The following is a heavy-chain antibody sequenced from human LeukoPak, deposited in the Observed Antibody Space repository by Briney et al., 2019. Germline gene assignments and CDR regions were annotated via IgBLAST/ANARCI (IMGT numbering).Heavy chain of an antibody. CDR2: ISAYNGNT. V-gene: IGHV1-18*01. D-gene: IGHD3-10*01. CDR1: GYTFTTYS. J-gene: IGHJ4*01. Sequence: ASVSVSCKASGYTFTTYSINWVRQAPGQGLEWMGWISAYNGNTKYAQKLQGRVTMTTDTSTSTAYMELRSLRSDDTAVYYCARDRGGMATPDRYWGQGTLVTVSS. CDR3: ARDRGGMATPDRY.